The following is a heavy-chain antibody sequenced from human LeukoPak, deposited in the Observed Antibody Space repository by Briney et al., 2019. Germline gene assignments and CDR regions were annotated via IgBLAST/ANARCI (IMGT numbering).Heavy chain of an antibody. CDR2: ISGSGSTT. CDR1: GFTFSSYA. CDR3: AKESSGYYYDFDY. J-gene: IGHJ4*02. V-gene: IGHV3-23*01. Sequence: GGSLRLSCAASGFTFSSYAMSWVRRAPGKGLEWVSTISGSGSTTYHADSVKGTFTISRDSSKNTLYLQMNSLRAEDTAVYYCAKESSGYYYDFDYWGQGTLVTVA. D-gene: IGHD3-22*01.